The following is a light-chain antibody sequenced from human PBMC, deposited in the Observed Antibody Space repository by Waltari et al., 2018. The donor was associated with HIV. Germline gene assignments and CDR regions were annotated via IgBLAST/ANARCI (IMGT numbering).Light chain of an antibody. CDR3: QQYNSDPS. J-gene: IGKJ5*01. CDR2: KAS. V-gene: IGKV1-5*03. Sequence: TQSPATLSAFVGDRVTITCRASQGISNWLAWYQQKPGKAPKLLIHKASVLENGVSSRFSGSRFGTDFTLIIDSLEPDDFATYYCQQYNSDPSFGQGTRLEMK. CDR1: QGISNW.